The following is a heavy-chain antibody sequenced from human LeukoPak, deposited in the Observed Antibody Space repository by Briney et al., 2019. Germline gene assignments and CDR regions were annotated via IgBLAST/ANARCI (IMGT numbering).Heavy chain of an antibody. Sequence: SQTLSLTCTVSGGSISSGGYYWSWIRQHPGKGLEWIGYIYYSGSTYYNPSLKSRVTISVDTSKNQFSLKLSSVTAADTAVYYCARESPETYGGYVDYWGQGTLVTVSS. D-gene: IGHD4-17*01. CDR2: IYYSGST. J-gene: IGHJ4*02. CDR1: GGSISSGGYY. V-gene: IGHV4-31*03. CDR3: ARESPETYGGYVDY.